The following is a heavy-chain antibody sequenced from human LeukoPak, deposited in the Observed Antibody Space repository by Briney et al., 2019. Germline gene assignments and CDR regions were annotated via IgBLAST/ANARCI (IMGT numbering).Heavy chain of an antibody. D-gene: IGHD3-10*01. CDR3: ARADSGPMPEVRGVIDYYYYMDV. Sequence: GGSLRLSCAASGFTFTNYWMSWVRQAPGKGLEWVSGINWNGGSTGYADSVKGRFTISRDNAKNSLYLQMNSLRAEDTALYYCARADSGPMPEVRGVIDYYYYMDVWGKGTTVTVSS. J-gene: IGHJ6*03. V-gene: IGHV3-20*04. CDR2: INWNGGST. CDR1: GFTFTNYW.